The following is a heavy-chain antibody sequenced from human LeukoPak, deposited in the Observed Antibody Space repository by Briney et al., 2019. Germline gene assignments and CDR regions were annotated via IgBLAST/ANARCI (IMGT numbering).Heavy chain of an antibody. V-gene: IGHV4-34*01. Sequence: PSQTLSLTCAVYGGSFSGSYCSSIRHPPGKGLEWIGAINHNASTTSNPSLKSRVTISVDTSKSQFSLKLSSVTAADTAVYYWARGHGGGYSYGRGRGLNYFDYWGQGTLVTVSS. J-gene: IGHJ4*02. D-gene: IGHD5-18*01. CDR3: ARGHGGGYSYGRGRGLNYFDY. CDR1: GGSFSGSY. CDR2: INHNAST.